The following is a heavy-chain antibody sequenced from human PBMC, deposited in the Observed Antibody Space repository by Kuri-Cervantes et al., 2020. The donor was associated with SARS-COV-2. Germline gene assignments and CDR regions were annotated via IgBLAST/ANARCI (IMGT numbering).Heavy chain of an antibody. Sequence: GESLKISCAASGFTFSSYAMSWVRQAPGKGLEWVAVIWYDGSNKYYADSVKGRFTISRDNSKNTLYLQMNSLRDEDTAVYYCARGSNYYDSSGYYSWGQGTLVTVSS. CDR3: ARGSNYYDSSGYYS. J-gene: IGHJ4*02. V-gene: IGHV3-33*08. CDR1: GFTFSSYA. CDR2: IWYDGSNK. D-gene: IGHD3-22*01.